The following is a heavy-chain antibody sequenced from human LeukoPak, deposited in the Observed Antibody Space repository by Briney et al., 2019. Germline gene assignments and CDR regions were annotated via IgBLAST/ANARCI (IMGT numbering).Heavy chain of an antibody. D-gene: IGHD5-18*01. CDR1: GFTFSSYG. CDR2: IWYDGSNK. V-gene: IGHV3-33*01. CDR3: ARDAGGYSYGWYFDL. J-gene: IGHJ2*01. Sequence: GGSLRLSCAASGFTFSSYGMHWVRQAPGKGLEWVAVIWYDGSNKYYADSVKGRFTISRDNSKNTLYLQMNSLRAEDTAVYYCARDAGGYSYGWYFDLWGRGTLVTVSS.